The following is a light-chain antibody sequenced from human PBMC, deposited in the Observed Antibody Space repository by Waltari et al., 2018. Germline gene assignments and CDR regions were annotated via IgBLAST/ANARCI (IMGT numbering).Light chain of an antibody. CDR3: CAYAGSGSWL. Sequence: QSALTQPASVSASPGQSITISCIGTSSDIGSYNLVSWYQQHPGKAPKIMIDEVNRRPSSNRFSGSKSGTTAPLTISALHAEDEAYYYCCAYAGSGSWLFGGGTKLTVL. J-gene: IGLJ3*02. CDR1: SSDIGSYNL. CDR2: EVN. V-gene: IGLV2-23*02.